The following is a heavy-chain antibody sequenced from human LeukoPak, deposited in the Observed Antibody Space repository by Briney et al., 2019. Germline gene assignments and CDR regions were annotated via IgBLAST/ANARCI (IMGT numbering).Heavy chain of an antibody. Sequence: SETLSLTCAVYGGSFSGYYWSWIRQPPGKGLEWIGEINHSGSTNYNPSLKSRVTISVDTSKNQFSLKLSSVTAADTAVYYCARDRGAYDFWSGYSFDYWGQGTLVTVSS. CDR2: INHSGST. V-gene: IGHV4-34*01. J-gene: IGHJ4*02. CDR1: GGSFSGYY. D-gene: IGHD3-3*01. CDR3: ARDRGAYDFWSGYSFDY.